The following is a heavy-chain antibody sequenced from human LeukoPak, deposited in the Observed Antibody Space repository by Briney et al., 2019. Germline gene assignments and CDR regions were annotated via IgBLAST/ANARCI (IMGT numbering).Heavy chain of an antibody. V-gene: IGHV1-2*02. D-gene: IGHD5-18*01. CDR2: INPNSGGT. CDR1: GYTFTGYY. J-gene: IGHJ5*02. Sequence: GSSVKVSCKASGYTFTGYYMHWLRQAPGHRPEWMGWINPNSGGTNYAQKFQGRVTMTRDTSISTAYMELSRLRSDDTAVYYCARGPRGYSYAPGNWFDPWGQGTLVTVSS. CDR3: ARGPRGYSYAPGNWFDP.